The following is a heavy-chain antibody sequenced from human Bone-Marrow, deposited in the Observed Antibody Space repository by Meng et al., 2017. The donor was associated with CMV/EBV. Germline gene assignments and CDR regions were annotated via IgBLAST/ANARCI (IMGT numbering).Heavy chain of an antibody. J-gene: IGHJ4*02. V-gene: IGHV3-30*04. Sequence: GESLKISCAASGFTFSSYAMHWVRQAPGKGLEWVAVISYDGSNKYYADSVKGRFTISRDNSKNTLYLQMNSLRAEDTAVYYCAKQAYCGGDCPDYWGQGTLVTVYS. CDR2: ISYDGSNK. CDR1: GFTFSSYA. D-gene: IGHD2-21*01. CDR3: AKQAYCGGDCPDY.